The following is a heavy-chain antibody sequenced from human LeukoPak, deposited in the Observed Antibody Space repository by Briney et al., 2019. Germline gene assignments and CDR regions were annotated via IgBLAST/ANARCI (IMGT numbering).Heavy chain of an antibody. Sequence: GRSLRLSCAASGFTFSSYGMHWVRQAPGKGLEWVAVISYDGSNKYYADSVKGRFTISRDSGRKSVYLQMNSLTTDDTAFYFCAKELDTMFFDYWGQGALVTVSS. D-gene: IGHD3-10*02. CDR3: AKELDTMFFDY. J-gene: IGHJ4*02. V-gene: IGHV3-30*18. CDR1: GFTFSSYG. CDR2: ISYDGSNK.